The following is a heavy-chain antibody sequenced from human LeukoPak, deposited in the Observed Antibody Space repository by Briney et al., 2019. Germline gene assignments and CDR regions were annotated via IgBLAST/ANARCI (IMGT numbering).Heavy chain of an antibody. V-gene: IGHV3-15*01. J-gene: IGHJ4*02. CDR3: TTKNWAYYFDY. D-gene: IGHD7-27*01. Sequence: ETLSLTCTVSGGSISSYYWSWVRQAPGKGLEWVGRIKSKTEGGTTDYAAPVKGRFTISRDDSKNTLYLQMNSLKTEDTAVYYCTTKNWAYYFDYWGQGTLVTVSS. CDR2: IKSKTEGGTT. CDR1: GGSISSYY.